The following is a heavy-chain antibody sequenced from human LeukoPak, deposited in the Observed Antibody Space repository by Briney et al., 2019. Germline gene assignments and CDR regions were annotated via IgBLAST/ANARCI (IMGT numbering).Heavy chain of an antibody. CDR2: IIPILGIA. Sequence: GASVKASCNASGGTFSSYAISWVRQAPGQGLEWMGRIIPILGIANYAQKFQGRVTITADKSTSTAYMELSSLRSEDTAVYYCAREIQGGGLFDYWGQGTLVTVSS. V-gene: IGHV1-69*04. D-gene: IGHD3-16*01. CDR3: AREIQGGGLFDY. J-gene: IGHJ4*02. CDR1: GGTFSSYA.